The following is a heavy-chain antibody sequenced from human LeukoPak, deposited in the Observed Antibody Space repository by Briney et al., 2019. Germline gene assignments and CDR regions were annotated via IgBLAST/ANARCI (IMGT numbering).Heavy chain of an antibody. J-gene: IGHJ3*02. CDR3: ARLPPYYYAFDI. CDR2: IYYSGST. V-gene: IGHV4-59*08. CDR1: GGSISSNY. D-gene: IGHD3-10*01. Sequence: TSETLSLTCTVSGGSISSNYWSWIRQPPGKGLEWIGYIYYSGSTNYNPSLKSRVTMSVDTSKNQFSLKLSSVTATDTAVYYCARLPPYYYAFDIWGQGTMVTVSS.